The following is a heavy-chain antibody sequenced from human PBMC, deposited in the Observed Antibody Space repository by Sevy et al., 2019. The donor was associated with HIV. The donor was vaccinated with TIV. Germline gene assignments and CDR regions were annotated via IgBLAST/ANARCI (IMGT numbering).Heavy chain of an antibody. D-gene: IGHD3-22*01. CDR2: ISGSGTRT. CDR3: AEEGGGHYDPDEIGYYFYYYNMDV. CDR1: GFSFDSYG. V-gene: IGHV3-23*01. Sequence: GGSLRLSCAVSGFSFDSYGMTWVRQAPGKGLEWVSGISGSGTRTYYADSVKGRFIISRDNSKNTLYLQMNTLRSEDTGIYYSAEEGGGHYDPDEIGYYFYYYNMDVWGKGTTVTVSS. J-gene: IGHJ6*03.